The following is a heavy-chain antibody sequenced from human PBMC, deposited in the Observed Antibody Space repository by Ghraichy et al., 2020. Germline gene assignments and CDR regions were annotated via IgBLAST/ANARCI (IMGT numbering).Heavy chain of an antibody. CDR2: IKQDGSEK. Sequence: GGSLRLSCAASGLTLSSNWMTWVRQGPGKGLEWVANIKQDGSEKYYVASVKGRFTISRDNAKNSVYLQMNSLRVEDTAVYYCARALYNTEAIWGQGILVTVSS. CDR3: ARALYNTEAI. D-gene: IGHD1-14*01. CDR1: GLTLSSNW. V-gene: IGHV3-7*01. J-gene: IGHJ4*02.